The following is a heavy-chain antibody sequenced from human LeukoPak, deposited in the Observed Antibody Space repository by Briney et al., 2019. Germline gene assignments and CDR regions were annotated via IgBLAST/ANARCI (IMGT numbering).Heavy chain of an antibody. CDR2: IYPGDSDT. CDR1: GYSFTSYW. V-gene: IGHV5-51*01. Sequence: GESLKISCKGSGYSFTSYWIGWVRQMPGKGLEWMGIIYPGDSDTRYSPSFQGQVTISADKSISTAYLQWSSLKASDTAMYYCARRPTYYYDSSGYPPDYWGQGTLVTVSS. D-gene: IGHD3-22*01. J-gene: IGHJ4*02. CDR3: ARRPTYYYDSSGYPPDY.